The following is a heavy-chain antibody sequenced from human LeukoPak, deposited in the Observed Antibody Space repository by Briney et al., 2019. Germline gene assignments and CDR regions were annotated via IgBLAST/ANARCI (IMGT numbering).Heavy chain of an antibody. CDR1: GFTVSSNY. J-gene: IGHJ6*02. Sequence: GGSLRLSCAASGFTVSSNYMSWVRQAPGKGLEWVSVIYSGGSTYYADSVKGRFTISRDNSKNTLYLQMNSLRAEDTAVYYCARYPQLWPCRGIYYYYGMDVWGQGTTVTVSS. CDR3: ARYPQLWPCRGIYYYYGMDV. CDR2: IYSGGST. V-gene: IGHV3-53*01. D-gene: IGHD5-18*01.